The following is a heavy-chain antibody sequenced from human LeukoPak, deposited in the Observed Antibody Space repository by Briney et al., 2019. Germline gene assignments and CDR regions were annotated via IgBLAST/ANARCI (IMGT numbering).Heavy chain of an antibody. CDR1: GDSINGYF. Sequence: SETLSLTCTVSGDSINGYFWNWIRQPPGQGLEWVGYIYYRGGTSYNPSLGGRITVSLDTSRNQFFLRLTSVTPADTAMYYCARHGNTGPVSGLPLDHWGHGTLVSVSS. D-gene: IGHD6-19*01. V-gene: IGHV4-59*08. CDR2: IYYRGGT. CDR3: ARHGNTGPVSGLPLDH. J-gene: IGHJ4*01.